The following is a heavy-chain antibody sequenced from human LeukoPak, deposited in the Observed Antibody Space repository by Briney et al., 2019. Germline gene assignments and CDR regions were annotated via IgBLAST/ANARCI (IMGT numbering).Heavy chain of an antibody. V-gene: IGHV3-30-3*01. CDR3: AREGIADNWFDP. CDR2: ISYDGSNK. D-gene: IGHD6-13*01. CDR1: GFTFSSYA. J-gene: IGHJ5*02. Sequence: AGSRRLSCAASGFTFSSYAMHWVRQAPGKGLEWVAVISYDGSNKYYADSVKGRFTISRDNSKSTLYLQMNSLRAEDTAVYYCAREGIADNWFDPWGQGTLVTVSS.